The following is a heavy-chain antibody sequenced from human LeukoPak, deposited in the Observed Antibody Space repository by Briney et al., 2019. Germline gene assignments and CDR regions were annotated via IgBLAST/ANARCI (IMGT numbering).Heavy chain of an antibody. Sequence: GGSLRPSCAASGFTFSSYAMHWVRQAPGKGLEWVAVISYDGSNKYYADSVKGRFTISRDNSKNTLYLQMNSLRAEDTAVYYCARDHYDFWSGYLGTFDYWGQGTLVTVSS. CDR1: GFTFSSYA. V-gene: IGHV3-30-3*01. D-gene: IGHD3-3*01. CDR2: ISYDGSNK. CDR3: ARDHYDFWSGYLGTFDY. J-gene: IGHJ4*02.